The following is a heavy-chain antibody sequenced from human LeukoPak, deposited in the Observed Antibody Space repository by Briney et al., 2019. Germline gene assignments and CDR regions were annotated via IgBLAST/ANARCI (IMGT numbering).Heavy chain of an antibody. V-gene: IGHV3-30*04. CDR2: ISYDGSNK. J-gene: IGHJ4*02. D-gene: IGHD6-25*01. Sequence: GRSLRLSCAASGFTFSSYAMHWVRQAPGKGLEWVAVISYDGSNKYYADSVKGRFTISRDDSKNTLYLQMNSLRAEDTAVYYCARLDLSAASLDCWGQGTLVTVSS. CDR3: ARLDLSAASLDC. CDR1: GFTFSSYA.